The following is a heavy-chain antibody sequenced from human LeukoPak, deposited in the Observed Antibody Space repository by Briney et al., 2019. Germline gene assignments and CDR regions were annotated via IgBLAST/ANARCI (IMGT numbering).Heavy chain of an antibody. V-gene: IGHV4-39*07. CDR2: IYYSGST. CDR1: GGSISSSSYY. Sequence: SETLSLTCTVSGGSISSSSYYWGWIRQPPGKGLEWIGSIYYSGSTYYNPSLKSRVTISVDTSKNQFSLKLSSVTAADTAVYYCARVGASFFDYWGQGTLVTVSS. CDR3: ARVGASFFDY. J-gene: IGHJ4*02. D-gene: IGHD1-26*01.